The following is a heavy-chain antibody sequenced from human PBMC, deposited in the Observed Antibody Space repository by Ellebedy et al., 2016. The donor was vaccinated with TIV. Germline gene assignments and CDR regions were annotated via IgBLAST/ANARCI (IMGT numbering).Heavy chain of an antibody. J-gene: IGHJ4*02. CDR2: IYDNGRT. Sequence: MPSETLSLTCTVSGGSISRRTYYWGWISQPQGQGLEWLGSIYDNGRTYYNASLPSRVTISVDTSKNQFSLKLSPVTAADTAFYYCARHEGRLRHFYYWGQGALVTVSS. CDR3: ARHEGRLRHFYY. CDR1: GGSISRRTYY. D-gene: IGHD4-17*01. V-gene: IGHV4-39*01.